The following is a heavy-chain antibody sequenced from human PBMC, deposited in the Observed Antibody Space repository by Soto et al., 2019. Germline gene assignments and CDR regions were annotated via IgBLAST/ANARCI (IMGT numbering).Heavy chain of an antibody. Sequence: ASVKVSCKASGYTFTSYGISWVRQAPGQGLEWMGWISAYNGNTNYAQKLQGRVTMTTDTSTSTAYMELRSLRSDDTAVYYCERVGNSYYYYGMDVWGQGTTVTVSS. J-gene: IGHJ6*02. CDR2: ISAYNGNT. D-gene: IGHD1-1*01. CDR3: ERVGNSYYYYGMDV. CDR1: GYTFTSYG. V-gene: IGHV1-18*01.